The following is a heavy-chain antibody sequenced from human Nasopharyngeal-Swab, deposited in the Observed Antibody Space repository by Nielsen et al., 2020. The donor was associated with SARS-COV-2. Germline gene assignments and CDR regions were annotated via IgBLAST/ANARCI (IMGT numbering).Heavy chain of an antibody. Sequence: GESLKISCAASGFTFSSYSMNWVRQAPGKGLEWVSSISSSSSYIYYADSVKGRFTISRDNAKNSLYLQMNSLRAEDTAVYYCARGTGSSSSGTTLVLGGFDYWGQGTLVTVSS. CDR3: ARGTGSSSSGTTLVLGGFDY. CDR2: ISSSSSYI. CDR1: GFTFSSYS. D-gene: IGHD6-6*01. J-gene: IGHJ4*02. V-gene: IGHV3-21*01.